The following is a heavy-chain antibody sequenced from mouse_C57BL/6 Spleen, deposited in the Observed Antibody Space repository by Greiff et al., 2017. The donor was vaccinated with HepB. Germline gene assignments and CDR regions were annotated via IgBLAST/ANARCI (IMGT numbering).Heavy chain of an antibody. Sequence: DVKLVESEGGLVQPGSSMKLSCTASGFTFSDYYMAWVRQVPEKGLEWVANINYDGSSTYYLDSLKSRFIISRDNAKNILYLQMSSLKSEDTATYYCAREGGRRDFDVWGTGTTVTVSS. CDR2: INYDGSST. J-gene: IGHJ1*03. CDR1: GFTFSDYY. V-gene: IGHV5-16*01. CDR3: AREGGRRDFDV.